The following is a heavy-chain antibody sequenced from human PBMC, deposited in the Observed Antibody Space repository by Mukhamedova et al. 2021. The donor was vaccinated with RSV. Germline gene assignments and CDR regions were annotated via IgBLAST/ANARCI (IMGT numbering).Heavy chain of an antibody. CDR3: SRGYSSVGIYALDI. V-gene: IGHV3-72*01. J-gene: IGHJ3*02. CDR2: SANKADSYTT. D-gene: IGHD2-15*01. Sequence: VRQAPGKGLEWVGRSANKADSYTTEYAASVKGRFTISRDESKESLYLQMNSLKTEDTAVYYCSRGYSSVGIYALDIWGQGTMVIV.